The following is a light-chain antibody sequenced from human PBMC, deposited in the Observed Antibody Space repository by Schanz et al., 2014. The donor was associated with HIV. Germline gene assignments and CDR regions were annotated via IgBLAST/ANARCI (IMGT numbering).Light chain of an antibody. CDR2: NAS. CDR3: QQYDTYPYT. V-gene: IGKV1-5*03. Sequence: GDRVTITCRASESIYKWLAWYQQKPGKAPKLLMYNASSLESGVPSRFSGGGSGTEFTLTITTLQPEDFATYYCQQYDTYPYTFGQGTTLDLK. J-gene: IGKJ2*01. CDR1: ESIYKW.